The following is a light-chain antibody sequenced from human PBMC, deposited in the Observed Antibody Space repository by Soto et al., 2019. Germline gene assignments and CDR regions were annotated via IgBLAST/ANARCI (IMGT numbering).Light chain of an antibody. Sequence: QSVLTQPPSASGSPGQSVTISCTGTSSDVGGYNYVSWYQQEPGKAPKLMIYEVSKRPSGVPDRFSGSKSGNTASLTVSGLLAEDEADYYCSSYSGTNNFVFGTGTKVTAL. CDR1: SSDVGGYNY. V-gene: IGLV2-8*01. CDR3: SSYSGTNNFV. J-gene: IGLJ1*01. CDR2: EVS.